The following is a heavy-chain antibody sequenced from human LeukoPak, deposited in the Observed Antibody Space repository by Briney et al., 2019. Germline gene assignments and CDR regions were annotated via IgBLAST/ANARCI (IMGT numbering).Heavy chain of an antibody. Sequence: PSETLSLTCAVYGGSFGGYFWTWIRQPPGKGLEWIGEINHSGRTNYNPSLKSRVTISVDTSKNQFSLKLTSVTAADTAVYYCARGVGFVKIDYWGQGTLVTVSP. CDR3: ARGVGFVKIDY. CDR1: GGSFGGYF. CDR2: INHSGRT. V-gene: IGHV4-34*01. J-gene: IGHJ4*02. D-gene: IGHD3-10*01.